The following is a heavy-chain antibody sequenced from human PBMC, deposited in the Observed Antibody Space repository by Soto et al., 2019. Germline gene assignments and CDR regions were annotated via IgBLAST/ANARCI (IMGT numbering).Heavy chain of an antibody. CDR2: ISPNSGGT. D-gene: IGHD6-19*01. V-gene: IGHV1-2*02. J-gene: IGHJ3*02. CDR1: GYTFTGYQ. CDR3: ALRQWLDGFDI. Sequence: QVQLVQSGAEVKKPGASVKVSCKASGYTFTGYQIHWVRQAPGQGLEWMGWISPNSGGTNYAPKFQGSVSMTRDTSITTAYLEVSRLISDDTALYYCALRQWLDGFDIWGQGTMVTVSS.